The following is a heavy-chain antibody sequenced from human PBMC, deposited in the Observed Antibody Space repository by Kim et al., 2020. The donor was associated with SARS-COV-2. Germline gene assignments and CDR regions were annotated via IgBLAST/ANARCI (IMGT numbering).Heavy chain of an antibody. CDR3: ARDYRNGWYFDL. Sequence: SETLSLTCTVSGGSISSGGYYWSWIRQHPGKGLEWIGYIYYSGSTYYNPSLKSRVTISVDTSKNQFSLKLSSVTAADTAVYYCARDYRNGWYFDLWGRGTLVTVSS. V-gene: IGHV4-31*03. J-gene: IGHJ2*01. D-gene: IGHD2-8*01. CDR1: GGSISSGGYY. CDR2: IYYSGST.